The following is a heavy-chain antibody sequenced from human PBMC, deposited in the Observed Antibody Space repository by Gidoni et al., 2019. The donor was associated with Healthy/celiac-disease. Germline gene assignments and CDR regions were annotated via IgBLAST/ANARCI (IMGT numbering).Heavy chain of an antibody. J-gene: IGHJ4*02. CDR1: VYTLTELS. D-gene: IGHD4-17*01. Sequence: QVQLVQSGAEVTKPGASVKASCKVYVYTLTELSMHWVRQAPGKGLEWMGGFDPEDGETIYAQKFQGRVTMTEDTSTDTAYMELSSLRSEDTAVYYCATGTTVVTPARYWGQGTLVTVSS. CDR3: ATGTTVVTPARY. V-gene: IGHV1-24*01. CDR2: FDPEDGET.